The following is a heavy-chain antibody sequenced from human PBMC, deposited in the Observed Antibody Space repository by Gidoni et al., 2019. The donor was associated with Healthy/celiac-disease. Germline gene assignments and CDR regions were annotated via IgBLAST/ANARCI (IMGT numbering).Heavy chain of an antibody. CDR2: IYTSGST. CDR3: ARTGGYDPFNWFDP. Sequence: QVQLQESGPGLVKPSQTLSLTCTVSGGSISSGSYYWSWIRQPAGKGLEWIGRIYTSGSTNYNPSLKSRVTIAVDTSKNQFSLKLSSVTAADTAVYYCARTGGYDPFNWFDPWGQGTLVTVSS. J-gene: IGHJ5*02. CDR1: GGSISSGSYY. D-gene: IGHD5-12*01. V-gene: IGHV4-61*02.